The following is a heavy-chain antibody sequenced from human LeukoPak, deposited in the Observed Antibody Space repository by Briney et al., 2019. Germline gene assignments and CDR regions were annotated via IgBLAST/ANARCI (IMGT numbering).Heavy chain of an antibody. J-gene: IGHJ4*02. CDR2: INAGNTNT. CDR3: ARDASGYVVGDH. Sequence: ASVKVSCKASGYTFTSNAMHWVRQAPGQRLEWMGSINAGNTNTKYSQKFQGRITITRDISASTDYMELSSLRSEETAVYYCARDASGYVVGDHWGQGTLVTVSS. CDR1: GYTFTSNA. V-gene: IGHV1-3*01. D-gene: IGHD5-12*01.